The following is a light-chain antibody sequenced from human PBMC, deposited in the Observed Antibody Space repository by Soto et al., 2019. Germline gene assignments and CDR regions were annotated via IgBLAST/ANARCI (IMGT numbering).Light chain of an antibody. V-gene: IGLV1-47*01. CDR2: RNN. J-gene: IGLJ2*01. CDR3: AAWDDSPHVV. CDR1: SSNIGSNY. Sequence: QSVLTQPPSASGTPGQRVPISCSGSSSNIGSNYVYWYQQLPGTAPKLLIYRNNQRPSGVPDRFSGSKSGTSASLAISGLRSEDEADYYCAAWDDSPHVVFGGGTKLTVL.